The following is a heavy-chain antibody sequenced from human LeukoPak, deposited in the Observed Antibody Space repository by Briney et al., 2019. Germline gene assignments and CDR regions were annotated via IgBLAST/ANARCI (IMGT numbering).Heavy chain of an antibody. Sequence: GASVKVSCKVSGYTLTEFSMHWVRQAPGKGLEWMGGFDPEDGETIYAQELQGRVTMTKDTSTDTAYMELSSLRSEDTAVYYCARVSGIIAAAGTEFSFDYWGQGTLVTVSS. CDR2: FDPEDGET. CDR3: ARVSGIIAAAGTEFSFDY. J-gene: IGHJ4*02. V-gene: IGHV1-24*01. D-gene: IGHD6-13*01. CDR1: GYTLTEFS.